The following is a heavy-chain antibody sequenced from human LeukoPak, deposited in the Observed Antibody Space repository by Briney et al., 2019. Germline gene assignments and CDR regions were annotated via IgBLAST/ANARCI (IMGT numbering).Heavy chain of an antibody. CDR2: IKQDGSEK. CDR3: ARDESVELLGFDY. D-gene: IGHD1-26*01. V-gene: IGHV3-7*01. J-gene: IGHJ4*02. CDR1: GFTFSSYW. Sequence: GGSLRLSCAASGFTFSSYWMSWVRQAPGKGLEWVANIKQDGSEKYYVDSVKGRFTISRDNAKNSLYLQMNSLRAEDTAVYYCARDESVELLGFDYWGQGTLVTVSS.